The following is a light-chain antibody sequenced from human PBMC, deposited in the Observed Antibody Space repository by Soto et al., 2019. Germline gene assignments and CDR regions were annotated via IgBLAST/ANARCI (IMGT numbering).Light chain of an antibody. J-gene: IGKJ4*01. CDR3: QQRSTWPLT. V-gene: IGKV3-11*01. CDR2: DVS. CDR1: QSVSSY. Sequence: EIVLTQSPATLSLSPGERATLSCRASQSVSSYLDWYQQKPGQAPRLLIYDVSNSATGFPARFSGSGSGTDFTLTISSLEPEDFAIYYCQQRSTWPLTFGGGTKVEIK.